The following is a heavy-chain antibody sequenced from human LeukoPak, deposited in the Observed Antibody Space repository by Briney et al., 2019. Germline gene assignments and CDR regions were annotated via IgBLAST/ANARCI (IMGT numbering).Heavy chain of an antibody. J-gene: IGHJ4*02. D-gene: IGHD6-19*01. V-gene: IGHV3-53*01. CDR3: AKLPSSGWLDY. CDR1: GFTFSNNY. CDR2: FYSGGNT. Sequence: GGSLRLSCAASGFTFSNNYMSWVRQAPGKGLEWVSAFYSGGNTYYTGSVKGRFIISRDSSKNTLYLQMNNLRPEDTAMYYCAKLPSSGWLDYWGQGTLVTVSS.